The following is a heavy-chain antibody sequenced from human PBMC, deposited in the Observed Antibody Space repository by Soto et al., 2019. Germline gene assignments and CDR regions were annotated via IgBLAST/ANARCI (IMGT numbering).Heavy chain of an antibody. J-gene: IGHJ4*02. CDR3: AADSGSYGPFDY. Sequence: ASVKVSCKASGYTFTSYYMHWVRQAPGQGLEWMGIINPSGGSTSYAQKFQGRVTMTRDTSTSTVYMELSSLRSEDTAVYYCAADSGSYGPFDYWGQGTLVTVSS. V-gene: IGHV1-46*01. CDR1: GYTFTSYY. D-gene: IGHD1-26*01. CDR2: INPSGGST.